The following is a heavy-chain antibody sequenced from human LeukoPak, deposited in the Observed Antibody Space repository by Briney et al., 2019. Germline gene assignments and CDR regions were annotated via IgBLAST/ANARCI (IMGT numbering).Heavy chain of an antibody. CDR3: ARSIAARPTFYYYGMDV. CDR1: GYTFTNYW. V-gene: IGHV5-51*01. CDR2: IYPGDSDT. Sequence: RGESLRISCKGSGYTFTNYWIGWVRQMPGKGLEWMGTIYPGDSDTRYSPSFQGQVTISADKSISTAYLQWSSLKASDTAIYFCARSIAARPTFYYYGMDVWGQGTTVTVSS. J-gene: IGHJ6*02. D-gene: IGHD6-6*01.